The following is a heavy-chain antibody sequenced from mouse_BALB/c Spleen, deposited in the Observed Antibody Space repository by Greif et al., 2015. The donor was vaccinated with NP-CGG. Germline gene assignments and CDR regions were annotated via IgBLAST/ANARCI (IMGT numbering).Heavy chain of an antibody. CDR3: AREGIYYGGFAY. CDR2: IYPGNVNT. Sequence: QVQLQQSGPELVKPGASVRISCKASGYTFTSYYIHWVKQRPGQGLEWIGWIYPGNVNTKYNEKFKGKATLTADKSPSTAYMQLSSLTSEDSAVYFCAREGIYYGGFAYWGQGTLVTVSA. V-gene: IGHV1S56*01. D-gene: IGHD2-1*01. J-gene: IGHJ3*01. CDR1: GYTFTSYY.